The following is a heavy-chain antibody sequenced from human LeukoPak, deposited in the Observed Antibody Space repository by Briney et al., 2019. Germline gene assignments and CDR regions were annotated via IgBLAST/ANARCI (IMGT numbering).Heavy chain of an antibody. CDR1: GGSFSGYY. Sequence: SETLSLTCAVYGGSFSGYYWSWIRQPPGKGLEWIGEINHSGSTNYNLSLKSRVTISVDTSKNQFSLKLSSVTAADTAVYYCARLDSSGYYYSDYYYGMDVWGQGTTVTVSS. V-gene: IGHV4-34*01. CDR3: ARLDSSGYYYSDYYYGMDV. CDR2: INHSGST. D-gene: IGHD3-22*01. J-gene: IGHJ6*02.